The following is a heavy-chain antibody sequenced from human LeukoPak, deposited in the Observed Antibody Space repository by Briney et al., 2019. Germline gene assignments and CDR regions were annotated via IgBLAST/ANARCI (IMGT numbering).Heavy chain of an antibody. Sequence: ASVKVSCKASGYTFTGYYMHWVRQAPGQGLEWMAWINPNTGGTNYAQKFQGRVTMARDTSISTAYMELNRLRSDDTAVYYCARDSNYDIFTASSFDIWGQGTMVTVSS. V-gene: IGHV1-2*02. CDR2: INPNTGGT. J-gene: IGHJ3*02. CDR3: ARDSNYDIFTASSFDI. D-gene: IGHD3-9*01. CDR1: GYTFTGYY.